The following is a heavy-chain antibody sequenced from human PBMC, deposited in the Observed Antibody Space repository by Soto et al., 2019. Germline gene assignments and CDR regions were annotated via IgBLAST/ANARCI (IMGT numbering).Heavy chain of an antibody. CDR3: AHGSGWLFDY. Sequence: ESGPTLMNPPQTLTLTCPLSGFSLSTTPVGVGWFRQPPGEALEWLALLYWDDDNRYSPSLRRRLTLTKDSSKNQVVLTMTNMDPVDTATYYCAHGSGWLFDYWGPGTLVTVSS. V-gene: IGHV2-5*02. J-gene: IGHJ4*02. D-gene: IGHD6-19*01. CDR1: GFSLSTTPVG. CDR2: LYWDDDN.